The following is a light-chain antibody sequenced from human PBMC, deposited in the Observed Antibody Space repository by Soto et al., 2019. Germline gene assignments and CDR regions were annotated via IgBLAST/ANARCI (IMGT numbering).Light chain of an antibody. J-gene: IGKJ3*01. CDR1: QGISSW. CDR2: AAS. Sequence: DIQMTQSPSSVSASVGDRATITCRASQGISSWLAWYQQKPSKAPKLLISAASSLQSGVPARLRGSVSETDVTLTISSLPSEEFATYQCQRANSSLLTFGPGTKVYIK. V-gene: IGKV1-12*01. CDR3: QRANSSLLT.